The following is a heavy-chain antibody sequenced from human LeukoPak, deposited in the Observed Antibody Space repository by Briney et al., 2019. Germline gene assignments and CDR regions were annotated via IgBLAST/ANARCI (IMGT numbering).Heavy chain of an antibody. CDR2: IYYSGST. CDR3: ARDLMGTTRWFDP. CDR1: GGSISSSSYY. J-gene: IGHJ5*02. V-gene: IGHV4-39*07. D-gene: IGHD1-14*01. Sequence: SETLSLTCTVSGGSISSSSYYWGWIRQPPGKGLERIGSIYYSGSTYYNPSLKSRVTISVDTSKNQFSLKLSSVTAADTAVYYCARDLMGTTRWFDPWGQGTLVTVSS.